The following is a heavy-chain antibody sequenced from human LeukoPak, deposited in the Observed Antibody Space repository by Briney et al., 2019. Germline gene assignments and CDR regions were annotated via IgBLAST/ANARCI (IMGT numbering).Heavy chain of an antibody. CDR1: GGSISSYY. D-gene: IGHD3-9*01. CDR3: ARGSASYDILTGYYPFYYFDY. CDR2: IYYSGST. Sequence: PSETLSLTCTVSGGSISSYYWSWIRQPPGKGLEWIGYIYYSGSTNYNPSLKSRVTISVDTSKNQFSLKLSSVTAADTAVYYCARGSASYDILTGYYPFYYFDYWGQGTLVTVSS. J-gene: IGHJ4*02. V-gene: IGHV4-59*01.